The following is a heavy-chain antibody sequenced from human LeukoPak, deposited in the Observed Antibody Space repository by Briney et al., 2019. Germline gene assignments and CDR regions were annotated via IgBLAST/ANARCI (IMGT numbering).Heavy chain of an antibody. Sequence: RSSETLSLTCTVSGGSISSNYWSWIRQPAGKGLEWIGRIYTSGSTNYNPSLKSRVTMSVDTSKNQFSLKLSSVTAADTAVYYCARDHLGWDYYDSSGYYFDYWGQGTLVTVSS. CDR3: ARDHLGWDYYDSSGYYFDY. CDR1: GGSISSNY. D-gene: IGHD3-22*01. V-gene: IGHV4-4*07. J-gene: IGHJ4*02. CDR2: IYTSGST.